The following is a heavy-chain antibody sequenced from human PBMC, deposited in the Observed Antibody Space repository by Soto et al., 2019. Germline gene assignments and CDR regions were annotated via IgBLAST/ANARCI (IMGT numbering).Heavy chain of an antibody. CDR1: GGSFSGYY. V-gene: IGHV4-34*01. Sequence: SETLSLTCAVYGGSFSGYYWSWIRQPPGKGLEWIGEINHSGSTNYNPYIKSRVTITVDTSKNQISLKLSSVTAADTSFYYCARDRPSFSSSSCNGMDVWGQGTTVTVSS. D-gene: IGHD6-6*01. CDR3: ARDRPSFSSSSCNGMDV. CDR2: INHSGST. J-gene: IGHJ6*02.